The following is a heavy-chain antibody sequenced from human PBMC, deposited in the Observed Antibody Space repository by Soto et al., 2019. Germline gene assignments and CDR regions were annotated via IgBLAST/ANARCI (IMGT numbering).Heavy chain of an antibody. CDR3: ARSVAAPGTDFQH. D-gene: IGHD6-13*01. V-gene: IGHV4-59*08. Sequence: QVQLQESGPGLVKPSETLSLTCTVSGASISNYYCSWSQQPPGKGLEWIGYIYYSGSTNYNPSLKSRVTISVDTSKNQFSLKLSSVTAADTAVYYCARSVAAPGTDFQHWGRGTLVTVSS. J-gene: IGHJ1*01. CDR2: IYYSGST. CDR1: GASISNYY.